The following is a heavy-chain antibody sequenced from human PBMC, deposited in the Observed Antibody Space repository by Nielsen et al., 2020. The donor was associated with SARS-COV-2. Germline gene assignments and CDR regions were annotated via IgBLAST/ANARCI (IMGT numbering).Heavy chain of an antibody. Sequence: SETLSLTCTVSGGSISSYYWSWIRQPPGKGLEWIGYIYYSGSTKYNPSLKSRVTISVDTSKNQFSLKLSSVTAADTAVYYCARGIGTLAFDIWGQGTMVTVSS. CDR1: GGSISSYY. CDR3: ARGIGTLAFDI. J-gene: IGHJ3*02. V-gene: IGHV4-59*13. CDR2: IYYSGST. D-gene: IGHD2/OR15-2a*01.